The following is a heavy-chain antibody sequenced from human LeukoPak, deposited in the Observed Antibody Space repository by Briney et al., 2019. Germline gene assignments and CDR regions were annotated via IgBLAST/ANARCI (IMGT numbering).Heavy chain of an antibody. V-gene: IGHV3-11*01. CDR3: ARGLGSDSSSSWQVLYYGMDV. CDR1: GFTFSDYY. D-gene: IGHD6-13*01. J-gene: IGHJ6*02. CDR2: ISSSGSTI. Sequence: GGSLRLSCAASGFTFSDYYMSWIRQAPGKGLEWVSYISSSGSTIYYADSVKGRFTISRDNAKNSLYLQMNSLRAEDTAVYYCARGLGSDSSSSWQVLYYGMDVWGQGTTVTVSS.